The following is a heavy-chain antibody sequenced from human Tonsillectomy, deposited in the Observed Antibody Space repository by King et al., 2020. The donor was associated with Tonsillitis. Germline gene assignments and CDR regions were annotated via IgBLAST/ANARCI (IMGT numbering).Heavy chain of an antibody. J-gene: IGHJ3*02. D-gene: IGHD1-26*01. CDR2: ISYDGSDK. Sequence: VQLVESGGGVVQPGRSLRLSCAASGFTFSNYGMHWVRQAPGKGLEWVAVISYDGSDKYYADSVKGRFTISRDNSKNTVYLQMNSLRAEDTAVYYCAFGWELTPWVFDIWGQGTMVTVSS. CDR1: GFTFSNYG. V-gene: IGHV3-30*03. CDR3: AFGWELTPWVFDI.